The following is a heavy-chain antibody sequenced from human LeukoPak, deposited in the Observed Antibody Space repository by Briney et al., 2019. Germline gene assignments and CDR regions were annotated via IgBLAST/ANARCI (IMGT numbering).Heavy chain of an antibody. D-gene: IGHD3-3*01. V-gene: IGHV1-69*05. CDR1: GYTFTGYY. CDR3: ASKVNDFSSYYYYMDV. J-gene: IGHJ6*03. Sequence: SVKVSCKASGYTFTGYYMHWVRQAPGQGLEWMGGIIPIFGTANYAQKFQGRVTITTDESTSTAYMELSSLRSEDTAVYYCASKVNDFSSYYYYMDVWGKGTTVTVSS. CDR2: IIPIFGTA.